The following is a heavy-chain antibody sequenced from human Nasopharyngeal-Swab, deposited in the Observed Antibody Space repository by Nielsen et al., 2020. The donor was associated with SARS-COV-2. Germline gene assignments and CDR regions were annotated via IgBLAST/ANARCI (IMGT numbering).Heavy chain of an antibody. J-gene: IGHJ6*02. Sequence: SVKVSCKASGYTFTSYGISWVRQAPGQGLEWMGWISAYNGNTNYAQKLQGRVTMTTDTSTSTAYMELRSLRSDDTAVYYCARESGSSWPEQQYYYYYGMDVWGQGTTVTVSS. D-gene: IGHD6-13*01. CDR2: ISAYNGNT. CDR3: ARESGSSWPEQQYYYYYGMDV. CDR1: GYTFTSYG. V-gene: IGHV1-18*01.